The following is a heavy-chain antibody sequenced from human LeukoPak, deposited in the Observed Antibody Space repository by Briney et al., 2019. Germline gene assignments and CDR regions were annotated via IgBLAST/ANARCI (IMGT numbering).Heavy chain of an antibody. CDR2: IIPILGIA. J-gene: IGHJ4*02. Sequence: GASVKVSCKASGGTFSSYAISWVRQAPGQGLEWMGRIIPILGIANYAQKFQGRVTITADRSTSTAYMELGSLRSGATAIYYCARDIVGATYGPSDYWGQGTLVTVSS. V-gene: IGHV1-69*04. CDR3: ARDIVGATYGPSDY. CDR1: GGTFSSYA. D-gene: IGHD1-26*01.